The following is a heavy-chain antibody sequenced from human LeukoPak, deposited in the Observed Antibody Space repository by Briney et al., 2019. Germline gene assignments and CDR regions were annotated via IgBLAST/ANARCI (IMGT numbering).Heavy chain of an antibody. CDR3: ARASNSPFDY. V-gene: IGHV3-43D*03. J-gene: IGHJ4*02. CDR1: GFAFDDYA. CDR2: ISWDGGST. D-gene: IGHD2-21*01. Sequence: KSGGSLRLSCAASGFAFDDYAMHWVRQAPGKGLEWVSLISWDGGSTYYADSVKGRFTISRDNSKNSLYLQMNSLRAEDTAIYYCARASNSPFDYWGQGTLVTVSS.